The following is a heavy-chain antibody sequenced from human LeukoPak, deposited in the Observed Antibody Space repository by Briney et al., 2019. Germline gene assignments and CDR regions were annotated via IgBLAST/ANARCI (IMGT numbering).Heavy chain of an antibody. CDR3: AKSIAAALWDAFDI. CDR2: ISSSGSTI. D-gene: IGHD6-13*01. J-gene: IGHJ3*02. Sequence: GGSLRLSCAASGFTFSSYEMNWVRQAPGKGLEWVSYISSSGSTIYYADSVKGRFTISRDNAKNSLYLQMNSLRAEDTAVYYCAKSIAAALWDAFDIWGQGTMVTVSS. CDR1: GFTFSSYE. V-gene: IGHV3-48*03.